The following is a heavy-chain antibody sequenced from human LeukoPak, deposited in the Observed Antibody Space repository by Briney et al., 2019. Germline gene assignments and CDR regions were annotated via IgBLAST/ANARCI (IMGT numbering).Heavy chain of an antibody. Sequence: PSETLSLTCTVSGGSISSSSYYWGWIRQPPGKGLEWIGSIYYSGSTYYNPSLKSRVTISVDTSKNQFSLKLSSVTAGDTAVYYCARTLIGYSYGYFDYWGQGTLVTVSS. CDR2: IYYSGST. D-gene: IGHD5-18*01. CDR1: GGSISSSSYY. J-gene: IGHJ4*02. CDR3: ARTLIGYSYGYFDY. V-gene: IGHV4-39*07.